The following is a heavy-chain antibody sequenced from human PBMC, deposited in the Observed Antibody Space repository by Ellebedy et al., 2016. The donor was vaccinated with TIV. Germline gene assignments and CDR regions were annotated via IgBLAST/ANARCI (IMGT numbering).Heavy chain of an antibody. Sequence: GESLKISCAASGFTFTTYAMHWVRQAPGKGLEWVSHISSRSDTISYADSVKGRFTISRDNAKNSLHLQMNSLRAEDTAVYYCTRDPDGDYDFDYWGQGILVTVSS. CDR1: GFTFTTYA. V-gene: IGHV3-48*04. D-gene: IGHD4-17*01. CDR2: ISSRSDTI. CDR3: TRDPDGDYDFDY. J-gene: IGHJ4*02.